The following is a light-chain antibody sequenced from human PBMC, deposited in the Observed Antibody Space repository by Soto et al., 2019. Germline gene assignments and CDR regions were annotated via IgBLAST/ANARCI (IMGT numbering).Light chain of an antibody. CDR2: GAS. Sequence: EIVLTQSPGTLSLSPGERATLSCRASQYVGSAYLAWYQQKPGQAPRLLIYGASTRATGIPARFSGSGSGTEFTLTISSLQSEDFAVYYCQQYNNWPPWTFGQGTKVEIK. CDR3: QQYNNWPPWT. J-gene: IGKJ1*01. V-gene: IGKV3-15*01. CDR1: QYVGSA.